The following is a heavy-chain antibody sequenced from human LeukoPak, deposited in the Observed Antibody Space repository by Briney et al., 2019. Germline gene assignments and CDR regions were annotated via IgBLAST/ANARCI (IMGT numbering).Heavy chain of an antibody. Sequence: GGSLRLSCAASGFTLSSYWMSWVRQAPGKGLEWVANIKQDGSEKYYVDSVKGRFTISRDNSKNTLYLQMNSLRAEDTAVYYCASNITPTDAFDIWGQGTMVTVSS. CDR3: ASNITPTDAFDI. V-gene: IGHV3-7*01. CDR2: IKQDGSEK. D-gene: IGHD3-3*01. J-gene: IGHJ3*02. CDR1: GFTLSSYW.